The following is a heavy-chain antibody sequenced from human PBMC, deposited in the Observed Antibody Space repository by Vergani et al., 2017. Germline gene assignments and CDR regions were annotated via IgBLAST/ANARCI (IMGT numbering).Heavy chain of an antibody. Sequence: EVQLVESGGGLVQPGGSLKLSCAASGFTFSGSAMHWVRQASGKGLGWVGRIRSKANSYATAYAASGKGRFTISRDDSKNTAYLQMNSLKTEDTAVYYCTRHLSSTSGGSWGQGTLVTVSS. D-gene: IGHD3-10*01. V-gene: IGHV3-73*02. CDR2: IRSKANSYAT. CDR3: TRHLSSTSGGS. J-gene: IGHJ5*02. CDR1: GFTFSGSA.